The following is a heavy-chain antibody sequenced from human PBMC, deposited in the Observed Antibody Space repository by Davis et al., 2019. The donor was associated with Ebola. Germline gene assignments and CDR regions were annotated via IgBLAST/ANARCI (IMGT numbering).Heavy chain of an antibody. J-gene: IGHJ3*02. CDR2: IYTGDSDT. V-gene: IGHV5-51*01. D-gene: IGHD2-8*02. Sequence: GGSLRLSCKDSGNSFSSHWIGWVRQMPGKGLEWMGIIYTGDSDTRYSPSFRGQVTISADKSISTAYLQWSSLKASDTAMYYCASLRRTITGMDDGFDIWGQGTMVTVSS. CDR3: ASLRRTITGMDDGFDI. CDR1: GNSFSSHW.